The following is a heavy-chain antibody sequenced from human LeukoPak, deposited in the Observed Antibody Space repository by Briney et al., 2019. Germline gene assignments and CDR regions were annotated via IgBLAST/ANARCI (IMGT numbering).Heavy chain of an antibody. CDR2: ISSSSNTI. Sequence: PGGSLRLSCAASGFTFSSYSMSWVRQAPGKGLEWVSYISSSSNTISYADSVKGRFTISRDNAKNSLILQMNSLRDQDTAVYCCARVSSSWFYYFDYWGQGTLVTVSS. CDR1: GFTFSSYS. V-gene: IGHV3-48*02. D-gene: IGHD6-13*01. J-gene: IGHJ4*02. CDR3: ARVSSSWFYYFDY.